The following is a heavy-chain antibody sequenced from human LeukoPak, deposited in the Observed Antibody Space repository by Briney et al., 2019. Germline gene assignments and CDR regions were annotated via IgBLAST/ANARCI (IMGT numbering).Heavy chain of an antibody. J-gene: IGHJ5*02. CDR2: IYYSGST. CDR1: GGSISSSSYY. V-gene: IGHV4-39*01. CDR3: ARGGIAAWPRRFDP. D-gene: IGHD6-13*01. Sequence: NPSETLSLTCTVSGGSISSSSYYWGWIRQPPGKGPEWIGSIYYSGSTYYNPSLKSRVTVSVDTSKNQFSLKLSSVTAADTAVYYCARGGIAAWPRRFDPWGQGTLVTVSS.